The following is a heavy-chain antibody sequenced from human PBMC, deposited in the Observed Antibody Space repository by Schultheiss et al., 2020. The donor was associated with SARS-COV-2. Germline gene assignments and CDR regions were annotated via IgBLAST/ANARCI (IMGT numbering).Heavy chain of an antibody. CDR2: IDYSGRI. J-gene: IGHJ3*02. Sequence: SETLSLTCSVSGDPIRRGDYFWTWIRQTPGKGLEWIGYIDYSGRIFYNPSLKSRVTISVDKSKNQFSLKLSSVTAADTAVYYCARNGNLGAFDIWGQGTMVTVSS. CDR1: GDPIRRGDYF. CDR3: ARNGNLGAFDI. V-gene: IGHV4-30-4*01. D-gene: IGHD4-23*01.